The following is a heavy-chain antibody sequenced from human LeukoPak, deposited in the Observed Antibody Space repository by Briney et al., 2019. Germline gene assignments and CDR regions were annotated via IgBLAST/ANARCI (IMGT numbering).Heavy chain of an antibody. V-gene: IGHV4-38-2*01. Sequence: SETLSLTCAVSGYSISSGYYWGWIRQPPGKGLEWIGSIYHSGSTYYNPSLKSRGTISVDTSKNQFSLKLSSVTAAHTAVYYCARLSYSRGAFDIWVQGTMVTVSS. CDR1: GYSISSGYY. CDR3: ARLSYSRGAFDI. J-gene: IGHJ3*02. D-gene: IGHD6-13*01. CDR2: IYHSGST.